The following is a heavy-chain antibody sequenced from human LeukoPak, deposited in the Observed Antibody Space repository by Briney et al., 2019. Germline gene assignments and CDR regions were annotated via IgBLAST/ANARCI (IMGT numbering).Heavy chain of an antibody. CDR2: ISSSGSTI. J-gene: IGHJ6*04. CDR1: GFTFSSCS. Sequence: GGSLRLSCAASGFTFSSCSMNWVRQAPGKGLEWVSYISSSGSTIYYADSVKGRFTISRDNAKNSLYLQMNSLRAEDTAVYYCAELGITMIGGVWGKGTTVTISS. CDR3: AELGITMIGGV. D-gene: IGHD3-10*02. V-gene: IGHV3-48*04.